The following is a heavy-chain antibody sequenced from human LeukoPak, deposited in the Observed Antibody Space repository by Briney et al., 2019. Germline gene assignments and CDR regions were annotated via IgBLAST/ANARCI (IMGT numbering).Heavy chain of an antibody. V-gene: IGHV3-21*01. CDR1: GFTFSSYS. J-gene: IGHJ4*02. Sequence: GGSLRLSCAASGFTFSSYSMNWVRQAPGKGLEWVSSISTSSSYIYYADSVKGRFTISRDNAKNSLYLQMNSLRAEDTAVYYCARDHRGSPNYDSSGPLHYWGQGTLVTVSS. CDR3: ARDHRGSPNYDSSGPLHY. D-gene: IGHD3-22*01. CDR2: ISTSSSYI.